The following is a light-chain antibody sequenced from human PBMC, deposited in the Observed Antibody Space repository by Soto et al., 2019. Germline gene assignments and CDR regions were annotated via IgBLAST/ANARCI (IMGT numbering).Light chain of an antibody. V-gene: IGKV1-12*01. Sequence: DIQMTQSPSSVSASVGDTVSITCRASQGINNWLAWYQQKPGKAPQVLIYAASSLQSGVPSRFSGSGFGTDFTLTITSLQHEDFATYFCQQANNFPLTFGGGTTIEIK. CDR1: QGINNW. CDR3: QQANNFPLT. CDR2: AAS. J-gene: IGKJ4*01.